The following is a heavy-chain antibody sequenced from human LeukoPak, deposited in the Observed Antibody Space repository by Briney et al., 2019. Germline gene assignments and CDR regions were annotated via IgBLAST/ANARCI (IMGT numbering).Heavy chain of an antibody. Sequence: GGSLRLSCAASRFTFSSYWMSWVRQAPGKGLEWVANIKQDGSEKYYVDSEKGRFTISRDNSKNTLYLQMNSLRAEDTAVYYCAKDLGGKGLFDYWGQGTLVTVSS. CDR2: IKQDGSEK. D-gene: IGHD1-1*01. CDR1: RFTFSSYW. CDR3: AKDLGGKGLFDY. V-gene: IGHV3-7*03. J-gene: IGHJ4*02.